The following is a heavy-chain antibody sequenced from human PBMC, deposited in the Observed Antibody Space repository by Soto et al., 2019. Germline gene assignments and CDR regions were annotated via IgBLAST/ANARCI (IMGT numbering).Heavy chain of an antibody. J-gene: IGHJ4*02. CDR2: IYYSGST. CDR3: ARSGGFTGDGYFDY. Sequence: PSETLSLTCTVSGRSISSVNYYWSWIRQPPGKGLEWIGDIYYSGSTYYNPSLRSRVTISVDTSKNQFSLKLSSVTAADTAVYYCARSGGFTGDGYFDYWGQGTLVTVSS. D-gene: IGHD7-27*01. CDR1: GRSISSVNYY. V-gene: IGHV4-30-4*01.